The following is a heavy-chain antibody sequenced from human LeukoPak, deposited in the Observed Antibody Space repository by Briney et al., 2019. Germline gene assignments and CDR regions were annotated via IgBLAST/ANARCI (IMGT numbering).Heavy chain of an antibody. CDR1: GYTFTGYY. D-gene: IGHD6-13*01. V-gene: IGHV1-2*02. J-gene: IGHJ4*02. CDR3: ARDYSSSWDKNFDY. CDR2: INPNSGGT. Sequence: ASVKVSCKASGYTFTGYYMHWVRQAPGQGLEWMGWINPNSGGTNYAQKFQGRVTTTRDTSISTAYMELSRLRSDDTAVYYCARDYSSSWDKNFDYWGQGTLVTVSS.